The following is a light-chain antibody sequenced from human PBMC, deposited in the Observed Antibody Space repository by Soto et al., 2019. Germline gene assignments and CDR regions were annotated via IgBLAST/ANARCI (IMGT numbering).Light chain of an antibody. V-gene: IGKV3-11*01. CDR1: QSVNKY. CDR3: HQRGHRPPIT. CDR2: DAS. Sequence: VVLTQSPATLSLSPGERATLSCRTSQSVNKYLAWYQQKPGQAPRLLIFDASNRATGIPDRFSGSGYGTDFTLTISSLEPEDFAVYYCHQRGHRPPITFRQGTRLQIK. J-gene: IGKJ5*01.